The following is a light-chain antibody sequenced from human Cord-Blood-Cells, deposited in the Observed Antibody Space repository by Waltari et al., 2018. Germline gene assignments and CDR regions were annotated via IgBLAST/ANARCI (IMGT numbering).Light chain of an antibody. CDR3: AAWDDSLNARV. CDR1: SSNIGSNT. V-gene: IGLV1-44*01. CDR2: SNN. J-gene: IGLJ3*02. Sequence: QSVLTQPPSASGTPGQRVTIPFSGSSSNIGSNTVNRYQQLPGTAPKLLIYSNNQRPSGVPDRFSGSKSGTSASLAISGLQSEDEADYYCAAWDDSLNARVFGGGTKLTVL.